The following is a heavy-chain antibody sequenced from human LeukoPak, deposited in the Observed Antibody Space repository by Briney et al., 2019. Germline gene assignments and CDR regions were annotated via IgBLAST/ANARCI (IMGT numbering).Heavy chain of an antibody. V-gene: IGHV3-23*01. D-gene: IGHD2-2*01. J-gene: IGHJ4*02. Sequence: TSETLSLTCTVSGASISGSGYYWGWIRQPPGKGLEWVSGIIGGAGSTYYADSVKGRFTISGDTKNTLFLQMNSLRAEDTAVYYCAHGAMYQLDYWGQGTLVTVSS. CDR1: GASISGSGYY. CDR2: IIGGAGST. CDR3: AHGAMYQLDY.